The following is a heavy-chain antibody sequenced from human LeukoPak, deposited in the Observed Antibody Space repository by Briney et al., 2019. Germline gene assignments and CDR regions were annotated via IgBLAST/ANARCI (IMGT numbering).Heavy chain of an antibody. CDR1: GFTLSRYW. D-gene: IGHD2-2*01. CDR3: ARFGWVPPAHFDY. Sequence: PGGSLRLSCVGSGFTLSRYWMHWVRQAPGKGLVWVSHINTDGSSTIYAHSVKGRFTISTDNAKNTLYLQMNSLRAEDTAVYYCARFGWVPPAHFDYWGQGTLVTVSS. J-gene: IGHJ4*02. CDR2: INTDGSST. V-gene: IGHV3-74*01.